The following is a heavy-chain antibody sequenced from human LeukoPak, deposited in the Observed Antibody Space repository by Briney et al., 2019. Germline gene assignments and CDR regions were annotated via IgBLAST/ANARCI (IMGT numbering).Heavy chain of an antibody. D-gene: IGHD1-1*01. CDR2: IVSGGSRI. Sequence: GGSLRLSCAASGFTFSGFEMNWVRQAPGKGLEWVSYIVSGGSRIYYADSVKGRFTISRDNAKNSLYLQMSSLRDEDTAVYYCVRDHNWAFDYWGQGILVTVSS. CDR1: GFTFSGFE. CDR3: VRDHNWAFDY. V-gene: IGHV3-48*03. J-gene: IGHJ4*02.